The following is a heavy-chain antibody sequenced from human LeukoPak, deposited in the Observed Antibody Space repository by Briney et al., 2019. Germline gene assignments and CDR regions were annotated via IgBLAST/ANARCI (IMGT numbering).Heavy chain of an antibody. J-gene: IGHJ4*02. Sequence: GGSLRLSCAASALTFIANYMTWVRQAPGKGLVCFAVIHSNDATYYAASVRGRFTISRDTSNHMLYLQMDSLRAEDTAVYYCTRGSAAMGDYWGQGTLVTVSS. V-gene: IGHV3-53*01. CDR1: ALTFIANY. CDR2: IHSNDAT. D-gene: IGHD5-18*01. CDR3: TRGSAAMGDY.